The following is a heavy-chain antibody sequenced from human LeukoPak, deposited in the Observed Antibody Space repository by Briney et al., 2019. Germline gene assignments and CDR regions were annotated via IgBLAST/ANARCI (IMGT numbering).Heavy chain of an antibody. D-gene: IGHD6-13*01. Sequence: SETLSLTCTVSGGSISSYYWSWIRQPPGKGLEWIGYIYYSGSTYYNPSLKSRVTISVDTSKNQFSLKLSSVTAADTAVYYCARDRIAAAGTGDAFDIWGQGTMVTVSS. CDR3: ARDRIAAAGTGDAFDI. CDR1: GGSISSYY. J-gene: IGHJ3*02. V-gene: IGHV4-59*06. CDR2: IYYSGST.